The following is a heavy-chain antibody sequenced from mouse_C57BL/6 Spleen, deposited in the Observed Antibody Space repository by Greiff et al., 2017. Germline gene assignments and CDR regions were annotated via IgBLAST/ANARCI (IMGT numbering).Heavy chain of an antibody. D-gene: IGHD2-3*01. CDR1: GYTFTDHT. V-gene: IGHV1-78*01. CDR3: AREDGYWSYYFDY. CDR2: IYPRDGST. J-gene: IGHJ2*01. Sequence: VKLMESDAELVKPGASVKISCKVSGYTFTDHTIHWMKQRPEQGLEWIGYIYPRDGSTKYNEKFKGKATLTADKSSSTAYMQLNSLTSEDSAVYFCAREDGYWSYYFDYWGQGTTLTVSS.